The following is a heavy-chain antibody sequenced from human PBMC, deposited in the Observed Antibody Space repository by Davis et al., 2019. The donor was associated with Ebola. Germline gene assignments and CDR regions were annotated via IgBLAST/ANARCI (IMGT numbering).Heavy chain of an antibody. D-gene: IGHD3-16*02. CDR2: IRSDGSNK. Sequence: GESLKISCAASGFTFSSHGMDWVRQAPGKGLEWVAYIRSDGSNKYYADSVKGRSTISRDNSKNTLYLQMNSLRVEDTAVYYCAKDLSWSFDYWGQGALVAVSS. V-gene: IGHV3-30*02. CDR3: AKDLSWSFDY. CDR1: GFTFSSHG. J-gene: IGHJ4*02.